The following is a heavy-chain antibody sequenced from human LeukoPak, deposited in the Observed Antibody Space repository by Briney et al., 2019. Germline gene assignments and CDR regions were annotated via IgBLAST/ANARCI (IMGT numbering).Heavy chain of an antibody. CDR2: IKQDGSEK. Sequence: GGSLRLSCAASGFTFSSHWMSWVRQAPGKGLEWVANIKQDGSEKYYVDSVKGRFTISRDNAKNSLYLQMNSLRAEDTAVYYCARDHRTRGAFDIWGQGTMVTVSS. V-gene: IGHV3-7*01. CDR1: GFTFSSHW. J-gene: IGHJ3*02. D-gene: IGHD2-2*01. CDR3: ARDHRTRGAFDI.